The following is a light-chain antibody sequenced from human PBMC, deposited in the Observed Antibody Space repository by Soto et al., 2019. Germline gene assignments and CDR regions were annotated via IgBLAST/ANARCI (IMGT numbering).Light chain of an antibody. J-gene: IGKJ5*01. CDR3: KHYISWTAIA. Sequence: EIVWTQSPATLSVSPGEGATLSCRASQGIGDTLAWYQQRPGQAPRLLIFGASTRATGIPARFSGSGSGTEFTLSISSLQSEDCAIYYCKHYISWTAIAFGQGTRLEIK. CDR1: QGIGDT. CDR2: GAS. V-gene: IGKV3-15*01.